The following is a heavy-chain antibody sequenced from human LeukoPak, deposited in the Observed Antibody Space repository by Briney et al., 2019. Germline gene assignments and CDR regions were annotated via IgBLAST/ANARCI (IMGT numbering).Heavy chain of an antibody. V-gene: IGHV3-74*01. D-gene: IGHD1-14*01. J-gene: IGHJ4*02. CDR2: INPGGSSI. Sequence: AGTLRLSCAASGFTFSSYWMHWVRQVPGKELVWVARINPGGSSITYADSVKGRFTISRDNAKNTLYLQMDSLRAEDTGVYYCARSNQADDYWGQGTLVTVSS. CDR1: GFTFSSYW. CDR3: ARSNQADDY.